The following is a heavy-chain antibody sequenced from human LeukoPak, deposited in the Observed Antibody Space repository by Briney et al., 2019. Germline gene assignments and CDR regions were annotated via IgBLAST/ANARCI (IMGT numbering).Heavy chain of an antibody. CDR1: GFTFSSYS. V-gene: IGHV3-48*02. J-gene: IGHJ6*02. CDR2: ISSSSSTI. CDR3: ARGTVPSSSWTVYPYYYYYYGMDV. D-gene: IGHD6-13*01. Sequence: GGSLRHSCAAPGFTFSSYSMNWVRQAPGKGLEWVSYISSSSSTIYYADSVKGRFTISRDNAKNSLYLQMNSLRDEDTAVYYCARGTVPSSSWTVYPYYYYYYGMDVWGQGTTVTVSS.